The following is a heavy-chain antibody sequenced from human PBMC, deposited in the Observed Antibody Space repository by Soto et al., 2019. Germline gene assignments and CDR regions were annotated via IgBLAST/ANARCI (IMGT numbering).Heavy chain of an antibody. J-gene: IGHJ6*02. CDR2: INHSGST. CDR3: ARSRPAIVPAAMRVTYYYDMDV. Sequence: PSETLSLTCAVYGGSFSGYYWSWIRQPPGKGLEWIGKINHSGSTNYNPSLTSRVTISVDTSKNQFSLKLSSVTAADTAVYYCARSRPAIVPAAMRVTYYYDMDVWGQGTTVTVSS. V-gene: IGHV4-34*01. CDR1: GGSFSGYY. D-gene: IGHD2-2*01.